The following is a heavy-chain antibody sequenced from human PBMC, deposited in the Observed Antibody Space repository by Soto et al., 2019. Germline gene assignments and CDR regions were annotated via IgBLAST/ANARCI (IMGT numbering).Heavy chain of an antibody. CDR1: LFIVSDNY. Sequence: EVRLVQSGGVLVQPGGSLRLSCAASLFIVSDNYMSWVRQAPGKGLEWVSLIYSGGGTDYAESVKGRFTISRDNSKNTLYLQMNSLKAEVMGIYYCATRMTTAPYWGQGTVVTVSS. D-gene: IGHD4-17*01. CDR2: IYSGGGT. CDR3: ATRMTTAPY. J-gene: IGHJ4*02. V-gene: IGHV3-66*01.